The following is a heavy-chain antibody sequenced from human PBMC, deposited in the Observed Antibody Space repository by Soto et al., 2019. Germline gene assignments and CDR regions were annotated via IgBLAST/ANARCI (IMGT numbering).Heavy chain of an antibody. CDR2: INAGNGNT. CDR3: ARAGSRYYDSSGYYYSPRPFDY. D-gene: IGHD3-22*01. V-gene: IGHV1-3*01. CDR1: GYTFTSYA. J-gene: IGHJ4*02. Sequence: ASVKVSCKASGYTFTSYAMHWVRQAPGQSLEWMGWINAGNGNTKYSQKFQGRVTITRDTSASTAYRERSSLRSEDTAVYYWARAGSRYYDSSGYYYSPRPFDYWGQGTLVTVSS.